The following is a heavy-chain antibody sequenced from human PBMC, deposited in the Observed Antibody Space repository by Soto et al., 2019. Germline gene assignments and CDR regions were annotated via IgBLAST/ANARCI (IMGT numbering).Heavy chain of an antibody. D-gene: IGHD4-4*01. V-gene: IGHV4-59*08. CDR3: ARALYSSFPRYYYYGMDV. Sequence: PSETLSLTCTVSGGSISSYYWSWIRQPPGKGLEWIGYIYYSGSTYYNPPLKSRVTISVDTSKNQFSLKLSSVTAADTAVYYCARALYSSFPRYYYYGMDVWGQGTTVTVSS. CDR1: GGSISSYY. J-gene: IGHJ6*02. CDR2: IYYSGST.